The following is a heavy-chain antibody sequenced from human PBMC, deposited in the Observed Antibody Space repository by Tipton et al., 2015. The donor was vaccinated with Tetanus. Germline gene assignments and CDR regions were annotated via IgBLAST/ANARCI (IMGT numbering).Heavy chain of an antibody. Sequence: TLSLTCTVSGDSISFYYWSWIRQPPGKGLEWIGYIYYSGNTKYNPSLKSRVTMSVDTSKNQFCLNLTSVTPADTAVYYCARDLRRYQQNNWFDPWGQGTLVPVSS. CDR1: GDSISFYY. CDR2: IYYSGNT. CDR3: ARDLRRYQQNNWFDP. V-gene: IGHV4-59*01. D-gene: IGHD2-2*01. J-gene: IGHJ5*02.